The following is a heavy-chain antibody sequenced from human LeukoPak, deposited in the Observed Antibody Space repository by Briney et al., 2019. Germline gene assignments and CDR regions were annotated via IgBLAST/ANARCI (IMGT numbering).Heavy chain of an antibody. CDR2: IYYSGST. Sequence: SETLSLTCTVSGGSISSYYWSWIRQPPGKGLEWIGYIYYSGSTNYNPSLKSRVTISVDTSKNQFSLKLSSVTAADTAVYYCASTWELLGAFDYWGQGTLVTVSS. CDR1: GGSISSYY. CDR3: ASTWELLGAFDY. D-gene: IGHD1-26*01. V-gene: IGHV4-59*08. J-gene: IGHJ4*02.